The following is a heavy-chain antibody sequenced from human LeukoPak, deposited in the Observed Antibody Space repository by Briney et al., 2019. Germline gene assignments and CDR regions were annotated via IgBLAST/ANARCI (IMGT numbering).Heavy chain of an antibody. CDR2: ISGSGGST. CDR3: AKAYFAMVRGPFDY. V-gene: IGHV3-23*01. CDR1: GFTFSSYA. D-gene: IGHD3-10*01. Sequence: GGSLRPSCAASGFTFSSYAMSWVRQAPGKGLEWASAISGSGGSTYYADSVKGRFTISRDNSKNTLYLQMNSLRAEDTAVYYCAKAYFAMVRGPFDYWGQGTLVTVSS. J-gene: IGHJ4*02.